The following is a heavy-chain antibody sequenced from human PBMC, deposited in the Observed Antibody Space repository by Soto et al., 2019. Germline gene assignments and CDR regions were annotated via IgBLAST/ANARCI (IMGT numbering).Heavy chain of an antibody. CDR2: ISGSGDGT. Sequence: EVQLLESGGGLVQPGGSLRLACAASGFTFSSQAMSWVRQAPGKGLEWVSSISGSGDGTYYADSVKGRFTISSDNSKDTLYLQMNSLRAEDTAVYYCEKDPRTYDCPYYFDYGGQGTLVTVSS. V-gene: IGHV3-23*01. CDR1: GFTFSSQA. CDR3: EKDPRTYDCPYYFDY. D-gene: IGHD3-3*01. J-gene: IGHJ4*02.